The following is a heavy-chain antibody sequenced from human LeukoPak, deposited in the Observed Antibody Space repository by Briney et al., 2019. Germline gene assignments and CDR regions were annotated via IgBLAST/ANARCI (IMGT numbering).Heavy chain of an antibody. V-gene: IGHV3-74*01. CDR3: GRGMRDYYGLDY. CDR2: TNSDGSAT. D-gene: IGHD3-10*01. Sequence: GGSLRLSCAASGFTFSSFWMHWVRQAPGKGLVWVSHTNSDGSATDYADSVRGRFTISRDNARNTLYLQMNSLTVEDTAVCYCGRGMRDYYGLDYWGQGILVTVSS. CDR1: GFTFSSFW. J-gene: IGHJ4*02.